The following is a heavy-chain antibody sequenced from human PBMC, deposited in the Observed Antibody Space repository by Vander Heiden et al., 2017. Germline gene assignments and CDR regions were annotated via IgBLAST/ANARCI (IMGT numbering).Heavy chain of an antibody. J-gene: IGHJ6*02. CDR2: INHSGST. CDR3: ARGGARGFNGSGSYYKRVGYYYYGMDV. D-gene: IGHD3-10*01. Sequence: QVQLQQLGAGLLKPSETLSLTCAVYGGSFSGYYWSWIRQPPGKGLEWIGEINHSGSTNYNPSLKSRVTISVDTSKNQFSLKLSSVTAADTAVYYCARGGARGFNGSGSYYKRVGYYYYGMDVWGQGTTVTVSS. V-gene: IGHV4-34*01. CDR1: GGSFSGYY.